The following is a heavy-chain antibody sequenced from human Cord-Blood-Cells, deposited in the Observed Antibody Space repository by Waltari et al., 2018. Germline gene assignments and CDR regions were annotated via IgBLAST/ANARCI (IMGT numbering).Heavy chain of an antibody. D-gene: IGHD3-10*01. J-gene: IGHJ4*02. CDR3: ARGPGSYYFDY. Sequence: EVQLVQSGAEVKKPGASLKISCRGSGYSLPSYCIGWVRRLPGKGREWMGIISPADSDTRYSPSFQGQVTISADKSISTAYLQWSSLKASDTAMYYCARGPGSYYFDYWGQGTLVTVSS. CDR2: ISPADSDT. CDR1: GYSLPSYC. V-gene: IGHV5-51*01.